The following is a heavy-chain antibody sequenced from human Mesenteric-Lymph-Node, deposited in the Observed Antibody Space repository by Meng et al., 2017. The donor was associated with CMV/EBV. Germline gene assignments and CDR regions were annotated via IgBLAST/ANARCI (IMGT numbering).Heavy chain of an antibody. J-gene: IGHJ4*02. CDR1: GFTFSSYG. D-gene: IGHD6-6*01. CDR2: IWYDGSNK. Sequence: GGSLRLSCAASGFTFSSYGMHWVRQAPGKGLEWVAVIWYDGSNKYYADSVKGRFTLSRDNSKNTLYLQMNSLRAEDTAVYYCAKSAGDSTSLPADYWGQGTLVTVSS. V-gene: IGHV3-30*02. CDR3: AKSAGDSTSLPADY.